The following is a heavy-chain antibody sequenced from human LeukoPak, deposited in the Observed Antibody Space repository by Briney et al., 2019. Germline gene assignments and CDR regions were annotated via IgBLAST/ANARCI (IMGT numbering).Heavy chain of an antibody. J-gene: IGHJ6*03. Sequence: PSETLSLTCTVSGGSISSSSYYWGWIRQPPGKGLEWIGSIYYSGSTYYNPSLKSRVTISVDTSKNQFSLKLSSVTAADTAVYYCARQEGYYYDMEVWGKGTTVTVSS. CDR3: ARQEGYYYDMEV. V-gene: IGHV4-39*07. CDR2: IYYSGST. CDR1: GGSISSSSYY.